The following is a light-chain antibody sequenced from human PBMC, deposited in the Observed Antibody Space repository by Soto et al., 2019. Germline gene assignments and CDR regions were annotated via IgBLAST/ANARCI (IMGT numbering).Light chain of an antibody. CDR2: EGT. V-gene: IGLV2-23*01. CDR1: NNL. Sequence: QSVLTQPASAYGSPGRSITIACTGTNNLVSWYQQHPGKAPEVVVYEGTKRPSGVSNRFSGSNSGGTASLTISGLQAEDEASYFCCAYVCARYYVFGPGTKVTVL. J-gene: IGLJ1*01. CDR3: CAYVCARYYV.